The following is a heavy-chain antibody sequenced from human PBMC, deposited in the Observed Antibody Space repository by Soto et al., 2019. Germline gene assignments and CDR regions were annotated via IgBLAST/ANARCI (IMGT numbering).Heavy chain of an antibody. CDR3: ARALGLFCTSCEYDAFDI. CDR1: GGTFSRYT. CDR2: IIPILGIA. J-gene: IGHJ3*02. Sequence: QVQLVQSGAEVKKPGSSVKVSCKASGGTFSRYTISWVRQAPGQGLVWMGRIIPILGIANYAQKFQGRVTIIADKSTSTSYMELSSLRSEDTAVYYCARALGLFCTSCEYDAFDIWGQGTMVTVSS. D-gene: IGHD2-2*01. V-gene: IGHV1-69*02.